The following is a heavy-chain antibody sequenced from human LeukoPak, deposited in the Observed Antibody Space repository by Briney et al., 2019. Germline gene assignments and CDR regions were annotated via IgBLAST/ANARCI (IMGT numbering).Heavy chain of an antibody. Sequence: SETLSLTCTVSGGSVSSSSYLWGWIRQPPGKGLQWIGSLYYSGSTYYNPSLKSRVTISVDTAKNQFSLKLSSVTAADTAVYYCARIEGNCRGNSCYWGHGYYFDLWGRGTLVTVSS. D-gene: IGHD2-15*01. CDR1: GGSVSSSSYL. V-gene: IGHV4-39*01. J-gene: IGHJ2*01. CDR2: LYYSGST. CDR3: ARIEGNCRGNSCYWGHGYYFDL.